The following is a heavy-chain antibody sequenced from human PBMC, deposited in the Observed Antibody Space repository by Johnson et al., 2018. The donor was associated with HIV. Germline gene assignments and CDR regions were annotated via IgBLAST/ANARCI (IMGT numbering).Heavy chain of an antibody. CDR2: ISYDANNE. Sequence: QVQLVESGGGLVQPGTSLRLSCAASGFTFSSYAVHWVRQAPGKGLEWVALISYDANNEYYADSVRGRFTISRDNSKNTLYLQMNSLRAEDTAVYYCARDRYCSGGVCDAFDIWGQGTMVTVSS. V-gene: IGHV3-30*04. J-gene: IGHJ3*02. CDR3: ARDRYCSGGVCDAFDI. D-gene: IGHD2-8*02. CDR1: GFTFSSYA.